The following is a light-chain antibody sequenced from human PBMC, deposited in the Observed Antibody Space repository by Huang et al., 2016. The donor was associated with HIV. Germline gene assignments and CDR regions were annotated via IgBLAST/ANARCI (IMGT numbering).Light chain of an antibody. V-gene: IGKV3-20*01. J-gene: IGKJ1*01. CDR2: GAA. CDR1: QSVSSNY. Sequence: EIVLTQSPGTLSLSPGERATLSCRASQSVSSNYLAWYQQKPGKAPRLLIYGAASRATGIPDRVSGSGSGTDFTLTISRLEPEDFAVYYCQQYGSSRTFGQGTKVEIK. CDR3: QQYGSSRT.